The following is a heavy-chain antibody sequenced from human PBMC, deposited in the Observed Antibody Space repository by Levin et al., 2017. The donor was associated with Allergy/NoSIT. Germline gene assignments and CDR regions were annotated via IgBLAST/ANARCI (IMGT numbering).Heavy chain of an antibody. V-gene: IGHV3-48*03. CDR1: GFTFSSYE. Sequence: LSLTCAASGFTFSSYEMNWVRQAPGKGLEWVSYISRSGGTKYYADSVKGRFTISRDNAKNSLYLQMNSLRAEDTAVYYCARPWYSSDWHEAFDFWGQGTMVTVSS. CDR2: ISRSGGTK. D-gene: IGHD6-19*01. CDR3: ARPWYSSDWHEAFDF. J-gene: IGHJ3*01.